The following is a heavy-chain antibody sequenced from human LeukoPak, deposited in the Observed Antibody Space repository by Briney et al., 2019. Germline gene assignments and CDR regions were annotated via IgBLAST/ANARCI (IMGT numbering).Heavy chain of an antibody. J-gene: IGHJ4*02. V-gene: IGHV1-8*01. D-gene: IGHD7-27*01. CDR1: GYTFTSYD. CDR3: ARGPPNWGYDY. Sequence: ASVKVSCKASGYTFTSYDFNWVRQATGQRPEWMGWMSPNSGDTGYAQKFQDRVTMTRNTSMSTAYMELSSLRSDDTAVYYCARGPPNWGYDYWGPGTLVTVSS. CDR2: MSPNSGDT.